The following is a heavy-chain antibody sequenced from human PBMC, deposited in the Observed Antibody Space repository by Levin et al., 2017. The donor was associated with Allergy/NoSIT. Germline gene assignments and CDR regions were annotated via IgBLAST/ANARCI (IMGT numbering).Heavy chain of an antibody. J-gene: IGHJ6*02. CDR2: ISYDGSNK. Sequence: PGGSLRLSCAASGFTFSSYGMHWVRQAPGKGLEWVAVISYDGSNKYYADSVKGRFTISRDNSKNTLYLQMNSLRAEDTAVYYCAKDVETTVTSFRYYYYGMDVWGQGTTVTVSS. V-gene: IGHV3-30*18. CDR1: GFTFSSYG. CDR3: AKDVETTVTSFRYYYYGMDV. D-gene: IGHD4-17*01.